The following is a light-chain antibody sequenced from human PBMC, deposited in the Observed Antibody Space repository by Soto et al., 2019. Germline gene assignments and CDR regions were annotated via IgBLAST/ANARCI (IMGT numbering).Light chain of an antibody. CDR3: QKYNSAPSLT. CDR1: QGISNF. Sequence: DIQMTQSPSSLSASVGDRVTITCRASQGISNFLAWYQQRPGKVPKVLIYAASTLQSGVPSRFSGSGSGTAFTLTISSLQPEDVATYYCQKYNSAPSLTFGGGTKVEIK. CDR2: AAS. J-gene: IGKJ4*01. V-gene: IGKV1-27*01.